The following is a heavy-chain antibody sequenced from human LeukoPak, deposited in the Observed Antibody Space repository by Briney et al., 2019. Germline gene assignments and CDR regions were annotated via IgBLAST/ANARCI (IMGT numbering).Heavy chain of an antibody. D-gene: IGHD2-15*01. Sequence: GESLKISCKASGYSFTTYWIGWVRQMPGKGLEWMGIIYPGDSDTRYSPSFQGQVTISADKSISTAYLQWSSLKASDAAMYYCARHYCSGGSCYSSSPNYWGQGTLVTVSS. CDR3: ARHYCSGGSCYSSSPNY. V-gene: IGHV5-51*01. CDR1: GYSFTTYW. J-gene: IGHJ4*02. CDR2: IYPGDSDT.